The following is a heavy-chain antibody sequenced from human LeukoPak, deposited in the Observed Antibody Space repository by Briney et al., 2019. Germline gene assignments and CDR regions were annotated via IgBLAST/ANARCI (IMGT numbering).Heavy chain of an antibody. CDR2: ISGSGGST. D-gene: IGHD2-15*01. J-gene: IGHJ3*02. CDR3: AKDRFPPYCSGGSCYNDI. V-gene: IGHV3-23*01. Sequence: QPGGSLRLSCAASGFTFSSYAMSWVRQAPGKGLEWVSAISGSGGSTYYADSVKGRFTISRDNSKNTLYLQMNSLRAEDTAVYYCAKDRFPPYCSGGSCYNDIWGQGTMVTVSS. CDR1: GFTFSSYA.